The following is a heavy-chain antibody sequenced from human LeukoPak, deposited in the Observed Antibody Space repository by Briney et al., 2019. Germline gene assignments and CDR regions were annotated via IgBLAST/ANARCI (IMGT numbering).Heavy chain of an antibody. CDR1: GYTFTSYG. J-gene: IGHJ4*02. D-gene: IGHD3-22*01. V-gene: IGHV1-18*01. CDR3: ASLPSGYYYDSSGYVLDY. Sequence: ASVKVSCKASGYTFTSYGISWVRQAPGQGLEWMGWISAYNGNTNYAQKLQGRVTMTTDTSTSTAYMELRSLRSDDTAVYYCASLPSGYYYDSSGYVLDYWGQGTLVTVSS. CDR2: ISAYNGNT.